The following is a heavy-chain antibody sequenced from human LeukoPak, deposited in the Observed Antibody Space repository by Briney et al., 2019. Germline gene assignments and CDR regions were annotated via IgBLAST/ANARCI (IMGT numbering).Heavy chain of an antibody. V-gene: IGHV4-59*01. CDR3: ARIYYDSGAYYRRAFDI. Sequence: SETLSLTCTVSGGSISTYYWSWIRQPPGKELEWIAYIYNSGSTNSNPSLKSRVTISVDTSKNQFSLRLSSVAAADTAVYYCARIYYDSGAYYRRAFDIWGQGTMVSVSS. D-gene: IGHD3-22*01. J-gene: IGHJ3*02. CDR1: GGSISTYY. CDR2: IYNSGST.